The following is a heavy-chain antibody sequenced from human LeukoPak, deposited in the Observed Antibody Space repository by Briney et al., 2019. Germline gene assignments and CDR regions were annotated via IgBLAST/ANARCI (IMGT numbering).Heavy chain of an antibody. J-gene: IGHJ4*02. Sequence: SETLSLTCSVSGGSITSYYWSWIRQPPGKGLEWIGYISGGGSTNYNPSLKSRVSISVDTSKNQFSLKLSSVTAADTAVYFCARASTTFDDWGQGTLVTVSS. D-gene: IGHD1-14*01. CDR3: ARASTTFDD. CDR1: GGSITSYY. CDR2: ISGGGST. V-gene: IGHV4-59*01.